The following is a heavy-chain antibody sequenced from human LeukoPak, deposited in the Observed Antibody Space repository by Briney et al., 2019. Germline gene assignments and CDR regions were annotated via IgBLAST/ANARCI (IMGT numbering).Heavy chain of an antibody. CDR3: AKEVWEQWLTYYFDY. D-gene: IGHD6-19*01. CDR2: TSGSGGST. J-gene: IGHJ4*02. Sequence: GGSLRLSCAASGFTFSSYAMSWVRQAPGKGLEWVSATSGSGGSTYYADSVKGRFTISRDNSKNTLYLQMNSLRAEDTAVYYCAKEVWEQWLTYYFDYWGQGTLVTVSS. CDR1: GFTFSSYA. V-gene: IGHV3-23*01.